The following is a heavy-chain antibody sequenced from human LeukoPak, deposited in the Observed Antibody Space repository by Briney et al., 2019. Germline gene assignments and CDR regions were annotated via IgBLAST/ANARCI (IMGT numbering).Heavy chain of an antibody. CDR2: ISSSGSTI. V-gene: IGHV3-11*01. D-gene: IGHD6-13*01. J-gene: IGHJ4*02. CDR1: GFTFSDYY. Sequence: GGSLRLSCAASGFTFSDYYMSWIRQAPGKGLEWVSYISSSGSTIYYADSVKGRFTISRDNAKNSLYLQMNSLRAEDAAVYYCARDRWFRAAGKGGIDYWGQGTLVTVSS. CDR3: ARDRWFRAAGKGGIDY.